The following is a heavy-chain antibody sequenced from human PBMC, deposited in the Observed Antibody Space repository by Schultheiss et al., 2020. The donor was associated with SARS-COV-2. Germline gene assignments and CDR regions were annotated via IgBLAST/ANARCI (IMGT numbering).Heavy chain of an antibody. V-gene: IGHV1-2*06. D-gene: IGHD4-23*01. Sequence: ASVKVSCKASGYTFTGYYMHWVRQAPGQGLEWMGRMNPNSGGTDYAQKFQGRVTITADESTSTAYMELSSLRSEDTAVYYCARVQTTVVTRGAFDIWGQGTMVTVSS. J-gene: IGHJ3*02. CDR1: GYTFTGYY. CDR3: ARVQTTVVTRGAFDI. CDR2: MNPNSGGT.